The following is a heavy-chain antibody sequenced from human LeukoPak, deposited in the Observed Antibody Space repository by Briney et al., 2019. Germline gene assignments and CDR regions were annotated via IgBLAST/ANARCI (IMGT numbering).Heavy chain of an antibody. CDR3: ARGLVGEWFQPYGFDP. CDR2: IFYSGNT. Sequence: NPSETLSLTCTVSSDSISNNNYYWAWIRQPPGKGLEWIGSIFYSGNTYYNPSLKSRITISADTSKNQFSLKVTSVTAADTALYYCARGLVGEWFQPYGFDPWGQGTLVTVSS. J-gene: IGHJ5*02. D-gene: IGHD3-10*01. CDR1: SDSISNNNYY. V-gene: IGHV4-39*02.